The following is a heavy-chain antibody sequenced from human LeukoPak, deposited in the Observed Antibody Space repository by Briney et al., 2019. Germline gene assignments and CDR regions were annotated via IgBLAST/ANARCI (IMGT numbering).Heavy chain of an antibody. Sequence: GGSLRLSCAASGFTFSSYAMSWVRQAPGKGLEWVSAISGSGGSTYYADSVKGRFTISRDNSKNTLYLQMNSLRAEDTAVYYCAKTLYSYGYDLFEFDPWGQGTLVTASS. CDR1: GFTFSSYA. D-gene: IGHD5-18*01. CDR2: ISGSGGST. J-gene: IGHJ5*02. CDR3: AKTLYSYGYDLFEFDP. V-gene: IGHV3-23*01.